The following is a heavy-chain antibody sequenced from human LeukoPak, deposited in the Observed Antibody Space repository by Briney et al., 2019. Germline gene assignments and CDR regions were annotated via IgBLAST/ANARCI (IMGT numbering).Heavy chain of an antibody. D-gene: IGHD5-18*01. CDR3: ARVGIQLWPRSGYFDY. J-gene: IGHJ4*02. Sequence: GGSLRLSCAASGFTFSSYSMNWVRQAPGKGLEWVSYISSSSSTIYYADSVKGRFTISRDNAKNSLYLQMNSLRAEDTAVYYCARVGIQLWPRSGYFDYWGQGTLVTVSS. V-gene: IGHV3-48*01. CDR2: ISSSSSTI. CDR1: GFTFSSYS.